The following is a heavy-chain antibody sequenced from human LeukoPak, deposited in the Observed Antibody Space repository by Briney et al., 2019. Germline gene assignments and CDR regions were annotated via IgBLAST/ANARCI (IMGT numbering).Heavy chain of an antibody. D-gene: IGHD5-24*01. V-gene: IGHV4-4*09. Sequence: SETLSLTCIVSGGSMSGYYWSWIRQPTGKGLEWIGHTFSSGATTYNPSLKSRVTISVDTSRSQFSLNLSSVTAADTAVYYCARRSRDGYFLDSWGQGTLVTVSS. J-gene: IGHJ4*02. CDR3: ARRSRDGYFLDS. CDR2: TFSSGAT. CDR1: GGSMSGYY.